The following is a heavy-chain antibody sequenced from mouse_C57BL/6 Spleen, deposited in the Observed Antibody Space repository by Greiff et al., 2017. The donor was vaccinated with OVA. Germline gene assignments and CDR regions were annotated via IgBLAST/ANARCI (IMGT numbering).Heavy chain of an antibody. V-gene: IGHV1-85*01. D-gene: IGHD4-1*01. J-gene: IGHJ4*01. CDR1: GYTFTSYD. CDR2: IYPRDGST. CDR3: ARGANWDFYAMDY. Sequence: VMLVESGPELVKPGASVKLSCKASGYTFTSYDINWVKQRPGQGLEWIGWIYPRDGSTKYNEKFKGKATLTVDTSSSTAYMELHSLTSEDSAVYFCARGANWDFYAMDYWGQGTSVTVSS.